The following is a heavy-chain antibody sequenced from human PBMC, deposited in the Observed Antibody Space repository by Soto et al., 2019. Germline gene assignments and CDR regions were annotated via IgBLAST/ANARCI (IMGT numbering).Heavy chain of an antibody. CDR3: ARGVWQWLLLTAFDI. CDR2: ISYDGSNK. V-gene: IGHV3-30-3*01. Sequence: QVQLVESGGGVVQPGRSLRLSCAASGFTFSSYAMHWVRQAPGKGLEWVAVISYDGSNKYYADSVKGRFTISRDNSKNTLYLQMNSLRAEDTAVYYCARGVWQWLLLTAFDIWGQGTMVTVSS. J-gene: IGHJ3*02. D-gene: IGHD6-19*01. CDR1: GFTFSSYA.